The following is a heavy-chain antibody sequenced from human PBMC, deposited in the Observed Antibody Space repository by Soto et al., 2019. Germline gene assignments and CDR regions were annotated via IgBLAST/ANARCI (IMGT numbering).Heavy chain of an antibody. V-gene: IGHV3-23*01. Sequence: GGSLRLSCAASGFTFSTYAMSWVRQAPGKGLEWVSAISGTGGSTYYPDSVKGRFTISRDNSKNTLYLQMNSLRAEDTAVYYCANDLSGTYYDFDFWGQGTLVTVSS. J-gene: IGHJ4*02. D-gene: IGHD1-26*01. CDR2: ISGTGGST. CDR1: GFTFSTYA. CDR3: ANDLSGTYYDFDF.